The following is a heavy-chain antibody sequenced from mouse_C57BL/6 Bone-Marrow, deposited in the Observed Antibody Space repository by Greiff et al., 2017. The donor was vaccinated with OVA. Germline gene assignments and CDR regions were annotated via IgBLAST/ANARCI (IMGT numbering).Heavy chain of an antibody. J-gene: IGHJ3*01. CDR1: GFNITDYY. Sequence: VQLQQSGAELVKPGASVKLSCTASGFNITDYYMHWVKQRTEQGLEWIGRIDPEDGETKYAPKFQGKATITADTSSNTAYLQLSSLTSEDTAVYYGAIPSHFSPGGFAYWGQGTLVTVSA. CDR2: IDPEDGET. D-gene: IGHD6-2*01. V-gene: IGHV14-2*01. CDR3: AIPSHFSPGGFAY.